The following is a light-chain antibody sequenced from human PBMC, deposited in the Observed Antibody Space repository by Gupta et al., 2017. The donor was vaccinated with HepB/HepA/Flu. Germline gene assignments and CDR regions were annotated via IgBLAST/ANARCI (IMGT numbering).Light chain of an antibody. V-gene: IGLV2-11*01. Sequence: QSALTQPRTVSGSPGQSVTISCTGTSSDVGDYNYFSWYQQHPGKAPKLMIYDVSKRPSGVPDRFSGSKSVNTASLTISGLQAEDEADYYCCSYAGSYTWVFGGGTKLTVL. CDR2: DVS. J-gene: IGLJ3*02. CDR3: CSYAGSYTWV. CDR1: SSDVGDYNY.